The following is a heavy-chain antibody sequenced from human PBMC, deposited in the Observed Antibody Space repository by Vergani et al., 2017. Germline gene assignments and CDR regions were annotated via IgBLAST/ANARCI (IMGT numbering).Heavy chain of an antibody. Sequence: EVQLVLSGAEVKKPGATMKISCKVSGYTFIDHYMHWVKQAPGKGLEWMGLVDPEDGETIYAEKFKGRVTIAADTSTDTAHLELSSLSSEDTAVYYCATPQTVTAGGMEVWGQGTTVIVSS. CDR1: GYTFIDHY. CDR2: VDPEDGET. CDR3: ATPQTVTAGGMEV. V-gene: IGHV1-69-2*01. J-gene: IGHJ6*02. D-gene: IGHD2-21*02.